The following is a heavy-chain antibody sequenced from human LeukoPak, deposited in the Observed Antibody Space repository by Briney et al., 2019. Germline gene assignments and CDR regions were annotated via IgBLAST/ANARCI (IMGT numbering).Heavy chain of an antibody. CDR1: GLTSSTSG. D-gene: IGHD3-22*01. J-gene: IGHJ4*02. CDR2: ISGSGGST. Sequence: PGGSLRLSCTASGLTSSTSGFNWVRQAPGKGLEWVSAISGSGGSTYYADSVKGRFTISRDNAKNSLYLQMNSLRAEDTALYYCARVYYYDSSGYYYFDYWGQGTLVTVSS. CDR3: ARVYYYDSSGYYYFDY. V-gene: IGHV3-23*01.